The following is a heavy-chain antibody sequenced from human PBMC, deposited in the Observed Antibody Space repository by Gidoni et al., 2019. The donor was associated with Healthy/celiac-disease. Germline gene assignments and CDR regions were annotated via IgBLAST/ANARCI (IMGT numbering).Heavy chain of an antibody. CDR2: ISSSGSTI. CDR3: ARVADPNYYAGLDY. J-gene: IGHJ4*02. D-gene: IGHD3-10*01. CDR1: GFTFSAYY. Sequence: QVQLVESGGGLVKPGWSLRLSCSASGFTFSAYYMSWIRQAPGKGLEWVEYISSSGSTIYYADSVKGRFTISRDNAKNSLYLQMNSLRAEDTAVYYCARVADPNYYAGLDYWGQGTLVTVSS. V-gene: IGHV3-11*01.